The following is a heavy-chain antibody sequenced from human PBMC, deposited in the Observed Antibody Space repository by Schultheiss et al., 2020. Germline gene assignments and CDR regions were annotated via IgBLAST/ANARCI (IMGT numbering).Heavy chain of an antibody. CDR3: ARDLYTGDRGY. Sequence: GESLKICCAASGFTFSSYAMSWVRQAPGKGLEWVSAISGSGGSTYYADAVKGRFTISRDNSKNTLLLQMNSLRVEDTAVYYCARDLYTGDRGYWGQGTLVTVSS. J-gene: IGHJ4*02. CDR2: ISGSGGST. CDR1: GFTFSSYA. D-gene: IGHD2-21*01. V-gene: IGHV3-23*01.